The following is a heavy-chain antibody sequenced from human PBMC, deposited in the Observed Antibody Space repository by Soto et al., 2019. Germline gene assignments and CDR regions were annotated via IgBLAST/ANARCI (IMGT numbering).Heavy chain of an antibody. CDR3: ARGDSSSRYSVSGMDV. D-gene: IGHD6-13*01. CDR2: INPNSGGT. V-gene: IGHV1-2*04. CDR1: GYTFTGYY. Sequence: SVKVSCKASGYTFTGYYMHWVRQAPGQGLEWMGWINPNSGGTNYAQKFQGWVTMTRDTSISTAYMELSRLRSDDTAVYYCARGDSSSRYSVSGMDVWGQGTTVTVSS. J-gene: IGHJ6*02.